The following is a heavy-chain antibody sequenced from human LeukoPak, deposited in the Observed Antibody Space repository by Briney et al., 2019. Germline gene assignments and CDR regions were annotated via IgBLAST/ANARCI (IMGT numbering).Heavy chain of an antibody. Sequence: GGSLRLSCAASGFTFRNYVIHWVRQAPGKGLEWVAVTSSDLNVKLYADSVKGRFTISRDNSRSTLYLQMNSMRPEDTAIYYCAREGYYGSGSPPSLYFDYWGQGTLVTVSS. CDR1: GFTFRNYV. D-gene: IGHD3-10*01. CDR2: TSSDLNVK. CDR3: AREGYYGSGSPPSLYFDY. J-gene: IGHJ4*02. V-gene: IGHV3-30-3*01.